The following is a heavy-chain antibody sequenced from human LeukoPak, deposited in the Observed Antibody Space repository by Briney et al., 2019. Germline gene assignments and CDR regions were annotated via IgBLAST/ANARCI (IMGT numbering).Heavy chain of an antibody. Sequence: GGSLRLSCAASGFIFKNYAMNWVRQAPGKGLEWVSAFSGTGDTTFYADSVKGRFTFSRDNTKNTVDLQMDSLRVDDTAVYYCARGFGDSFDPRGQGTLVTVSS. CDR3: ARGFGDSFDP. CDR1: GFIFKNYA. CDR2: FSGTGDTT. J-gene: IGHJ5*02. D-gene: IGHD3-10*01. V-gene: IGHV3-23*01.